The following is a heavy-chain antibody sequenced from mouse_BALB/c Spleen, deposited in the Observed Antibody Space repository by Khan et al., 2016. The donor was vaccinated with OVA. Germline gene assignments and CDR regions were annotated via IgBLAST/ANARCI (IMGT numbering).Heavy chain of an antibody. V-gene: IGHV2-9*02. Sequence: QVQLKESGPGLVTPSQSLSITCTVSGFSLTSYGVHWVRQPPGKGLEWLGVIWAGGRPNYNSALMSRLSISKANSKSQVFLKRNSLQTDYTAMYCCARLEDIGGQGTTLTVSS. CDR2: IWAGGRP. CDR3: ARLEDI. D-gene: IGHD1-3*01. CDR1: GFSLTSYG. J-gene: IGHJ2*01.